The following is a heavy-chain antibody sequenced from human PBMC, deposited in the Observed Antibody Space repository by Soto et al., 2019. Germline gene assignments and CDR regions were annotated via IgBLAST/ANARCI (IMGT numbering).Heavy chain of an antibody. CDR2: ISAGNGNT. CDR1: GYTFTSYG. D-gene: IGHD6-19*01. J-gene: IGHJ4*02. CDR3: ARVRNAVADFDY. Sequence: QVQLVQSGAEVKKPGASVKVSCKASGYTFTSYGISWVRQAPGQGLEWMGWISAGNGNTESSQKFQGRVTFTRDTSASTAYMELSSLRSEDTAVYYCARVRNAVADFDYWGQGTLVTVSS. V-gene: IGHV1-18*04.